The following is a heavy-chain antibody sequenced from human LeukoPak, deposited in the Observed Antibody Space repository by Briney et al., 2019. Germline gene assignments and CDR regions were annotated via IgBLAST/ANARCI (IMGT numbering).Heavy chain of an antibody. J-gene: IGHJ4*02. CDR3: ARAPLVTARLFDY. CDR1: GFTFSSYW. D-gene: IGHD6-6*01. Sequence: GESLRLSCAASGFTFSSYWMSWVRQAPGKGLEWVANIKQDGSEKYYVDSVKGRFTISRDNAKNSLYLQMNSLRAEDTAVYYCARAPLVTARLFDYWGQGTLVTVSS. V-gene: IGHV3-7*03. CDR2: IKQDGSEK.